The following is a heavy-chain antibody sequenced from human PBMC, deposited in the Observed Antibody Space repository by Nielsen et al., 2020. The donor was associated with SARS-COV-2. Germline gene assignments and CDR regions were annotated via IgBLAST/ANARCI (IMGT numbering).Heavy chain of an antibody. CDR2: FDPGDGET. CDR3: ATLRGDDKNY. V-gene: IGHV1-24*01. J-gene: IGHJ4*02. Sequence: ASVKVSCKVSGYRFTELSMHWVRQAPGKGLEWMGSFDPGDGETLYAQKFQGRVTLSADTLSDTVYMDLRTLRSEDTALYYCATLRGDDKNYWGQGTLVTVSS. CDR1: GYRFTELS. D-gene: IGHD6-25*01.